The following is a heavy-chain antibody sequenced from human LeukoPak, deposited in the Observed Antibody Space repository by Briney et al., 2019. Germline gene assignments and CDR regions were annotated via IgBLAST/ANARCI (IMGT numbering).Heavy chain of an antibody. Sequence: SETLSLTCAVYGGSFSGYYWSWIRQPPGKGLEWIGEINHSGSTNYNPSLKSRVTISVDTSKNQFSLKVSSVTAADTAVYYCASVAAAGPPEGAFDIWGQGTMVTASS. J-gene: IGHJ3*02. V-gene: IGHV4-34*01. CDR1: GGSFSGYY. CDR2: INHSGST. CDR3: ASVAAAGPPEGAFDI. D-gene: IGHD6-13*01.